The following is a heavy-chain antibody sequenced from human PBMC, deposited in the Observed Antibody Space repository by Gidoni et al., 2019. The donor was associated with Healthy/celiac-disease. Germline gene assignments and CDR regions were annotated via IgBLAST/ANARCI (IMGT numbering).Heavy chain of an antibody. J-gene: IGHJ5*02. CDR3: ARSAADSSSWYLDNWFDP. Sequence: QVQLVQWGAEGEKPGASVRGSCKASGSAFTSNGISWVRQAPGQGLEWMGWISAYNGNTNYAQKLQGRVTMTTYTSTSTAYLELRSLRSDDTAVYYCARSAADSSSWYLDNWFDPWGQGTLVTVSS. CDR1: GSAFTSNG. D-gene: IGHD6-13*01. V-gene: IGHV1-18*01. CDR2: ISAYNGNT.